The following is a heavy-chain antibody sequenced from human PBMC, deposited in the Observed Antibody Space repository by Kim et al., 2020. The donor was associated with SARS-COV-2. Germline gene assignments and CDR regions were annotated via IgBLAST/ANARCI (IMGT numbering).Heavy chain of an antibody. CDR1: GYTFPSYG. J-gene: IGHJ3*02. Sequence: ASVKVSCKASGYTFPSYGISWVRQAPGQGLEWMGWISAYNGNTNYAQKLQGRVTMTTDTSTSTAYMELRSLRSDDTAVYYCARVMSGSYPNDAFDIWGQGTMVTVSS. V-gene: IGHV1-18*01. D-gene: IGHD1-26*01. CDR2: ISAYNGNT. CDR3: ARVMSGSYPNDAFDI.